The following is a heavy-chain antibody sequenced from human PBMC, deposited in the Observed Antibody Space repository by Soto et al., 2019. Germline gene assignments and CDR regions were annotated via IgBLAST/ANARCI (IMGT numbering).Heavy chain of an antibody. CDR1: GFSLSNARMG. D-gene: IGHD2-8*01. CDR2: IFSNDEK. V-gene: IGHV2-26*01. J-gene: IGHJ5*02. CDR3: DRIPCTLKALHP. Sequence: SGPTLVNPTETLTLTCTVSGFSLSNARMGVSWIRQPPGKALEWLAHIFSNDEKSYSTSLKSRLTISKDHSKSPVVLYNTKMGPLDTTQNFWDRIPCTLKALHPRGQGTLVTLSS.